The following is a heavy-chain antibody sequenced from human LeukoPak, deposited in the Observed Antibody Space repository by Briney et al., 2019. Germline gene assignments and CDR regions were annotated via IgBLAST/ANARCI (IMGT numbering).Heavy chain of an antibody. CDR3: ARGGSGYSYGYYY. D-gene: IGHD5-18*01. J-gene: IGHJ4*02. CDR2: IYYSGST. Sequence: SETLSLTCTVSGGSISSYYWSWIRQPPGKGLEWIGYIYYSGSTNYNPSLKSRVTISVDTSKNQFSLKLSSVTAADTAVYYCARGGSGYSYGYYYWGQGTLVTVSS. CDR1: GGSISSYY. V-gene: IGHV4-59*01.